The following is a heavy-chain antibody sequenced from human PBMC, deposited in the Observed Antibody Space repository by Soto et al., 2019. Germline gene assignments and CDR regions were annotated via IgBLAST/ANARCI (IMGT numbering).Heavy chain of an antibody. CDR3: VSGSWNQYFFDH. D-gene: IGHD6-13*01. Sequence: PGGSLRLSCTTSGVTFSSYIMHWVRQAPGKGLEWVATFCDDAGAPRYADSAQGRLTISIDPSKVALYLLMYSLRTDDTAAYYCVSGSWNQYFFDHWGQGIVVTVSS. J-gene: IGHJ4*02. V-gene: IGHV3-33*08. CDR2: FCDDAGAP. CDR1: GVTFSSYI.